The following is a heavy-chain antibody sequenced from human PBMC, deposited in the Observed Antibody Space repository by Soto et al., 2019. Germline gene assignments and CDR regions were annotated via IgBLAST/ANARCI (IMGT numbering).Heavy chain of an antibody. V-gene: IGHV4-30-4*01. CDR2: IYCSGST. D-gene: IGHD2-8*01. CDR1: GGSISSGDYY. J-gene: IGHJ4*02. Sequence: SETLSLTCTVSGGSISSGDYYWSWIRQPPGKGLEWIGYIYCSGSTYYNPSLKSRVTISVDTSKNQFSLKLSSVTAADTAVYYCARVSPTCTNGVCRYYFDYWGQGTLVTVSS. CDR3: ARVSPTCTNGVCRYYFDY.